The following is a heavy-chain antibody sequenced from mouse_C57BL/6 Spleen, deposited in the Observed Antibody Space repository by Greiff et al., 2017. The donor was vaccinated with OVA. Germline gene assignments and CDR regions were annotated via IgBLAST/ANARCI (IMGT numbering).Heavy chain of an antibody. D-gene: IGHD2-5*01. J-gene: IGHJ3*01. Sequence: QVQLQQSGAELVRPGTSVKVSCKASGYAFTNYLIEWVKQRPGQGLEWIGVINPGSGGTNYNEKFKGKATLTADKSSSTAYMQLSSLTSEDSAVYFCARGDSNYRFAYWGQGTLVTVSA. CDR3: ARGDSNYRFAY. CDR1: GYAFTNYL. CDR2: INPGSGGT. V-gene: IGHV1-54*01.